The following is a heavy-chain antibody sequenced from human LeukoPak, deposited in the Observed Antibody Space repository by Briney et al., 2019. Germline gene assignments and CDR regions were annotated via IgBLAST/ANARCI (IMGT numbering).Heavy chain of an antibody. CDR2: VSGSGGSA. CDR1: GFTFSSYA. J-gene: IGHJ4*02. V-gene: IGHV3-23*01. Sequence: GGSLRLSCAASGFTFSSYAMSWARQAPGKGLEWVSAVSGSGGSAYYVVAVKGRFNISKDNSKDTLYLQMNSLRAEDTAVYYCAKEHYDYVWGSYRFGSFDYWGQGTLVTVSS. CDR3: AKEHYDYVWGSYRFGSFDY. D-gene: IGHD3-16*02.